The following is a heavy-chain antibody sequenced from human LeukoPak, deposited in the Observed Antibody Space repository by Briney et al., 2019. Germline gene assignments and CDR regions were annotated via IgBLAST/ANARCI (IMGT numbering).Heavy chain of an antibody. J-gene: IGHJ4*02. V-gene: IGHV3-23*01. D-gene: IGHD5-12*01. Sequence: GGSLRLSCAASGFTFSSYAMTWVRQAPGKGLEWVSAISGSDDSTYYAGSVKGRFTISRDNSKNTLSLQMNSLRAGDTAVYYCAKDRWLRPVFDSWGQGTLVTVSS. CDR1: GFTFSSYA. CDR2: ISGSDDST. CDR3: AKDRWLRPVFDS.